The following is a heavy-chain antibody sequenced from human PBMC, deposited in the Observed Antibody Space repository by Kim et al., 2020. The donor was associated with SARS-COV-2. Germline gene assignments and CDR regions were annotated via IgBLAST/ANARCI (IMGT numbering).Heavy chain of an antibody. V-gene: IGHV4-59*13. Sequence: SETLSLTCTVSGGSISSYYWSWIRQPPGKGLEWIGYIYYSGSTNYNPSLKRRVTISVDTSKNQFSLKLSSVTAADTAVYYCAGVWYYYGSGSYYNIDAFETWGDGAMVTVSS. CDR1: GGSISSYY. D-gene: IGHD3-10*01. J-gene: IGHJ3*02. CDR3: AGVWYYYGSGSYYNIDAFET. CDR2: IYYSGST.